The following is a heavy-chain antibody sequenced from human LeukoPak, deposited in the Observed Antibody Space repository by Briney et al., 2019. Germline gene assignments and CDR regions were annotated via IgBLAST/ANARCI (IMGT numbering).Heavy chain of an antibody. Sequence: ASVKVSCKAFGYTFTGYYIHWVRQAPGQGLEWMGRINPSSGGTNYAQKFQGRVTMTRDTSISTAYMELSRLRSDDTAVYYCARYCGGDCYGEYFQYWGQGTLVTVS. CDR2: INPSSGGT. CDR3: ARYCGGDCYGEYFQY. J-gene: IGHJ1*01. D-gene: IGHD2-21*02. V-gene: IGHV1-2*06. CDR1: GYTFTGYY.